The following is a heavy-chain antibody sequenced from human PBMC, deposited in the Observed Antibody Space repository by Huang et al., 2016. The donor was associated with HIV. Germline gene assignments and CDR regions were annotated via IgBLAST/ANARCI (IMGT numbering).Heavy chain of an antibody. CDR3: ARRVGSGWYGEIDY. D-gene: IGHD6-19*01. CDR1: GYNFTTHA. Sequence: VQLLQSGAEVKKPGASVKISCKTSGYNFTTHAVSWVRQTPGQGLEWMGWVSVYNSYTTYSQRLQGRVTMTTDTSTNTVYMELRSLRSDDTAVYYCARRVGSGWYGEIDYWGQGTLVTVSS. CDR2: VSVYNSYT. J-gene: IGHJ4*02. V-gene: IGHV1-18*04.